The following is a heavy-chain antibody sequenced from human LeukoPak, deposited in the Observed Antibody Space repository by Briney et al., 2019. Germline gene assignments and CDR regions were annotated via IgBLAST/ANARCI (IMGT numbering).Heavy chain of an antibody. J-gene: IGHJ4*02. D-gene: IGHD3-3*01. CDR2: IYHSGST. CDR3: ARDGRFLEWLLYY. CDR1: GGSISSGYY. Sequence: SETLSLTCTVSGGSISSGYYWGWIRQPPGKGLEWIGSIYHSGSTYYNPSLKSRVTISVDTSKNQFSLKLSSVTAADTAVYYCARDGRFLEWLLYYWGQGTLVTVSS. V-gene: IGHV4-38-2*02.